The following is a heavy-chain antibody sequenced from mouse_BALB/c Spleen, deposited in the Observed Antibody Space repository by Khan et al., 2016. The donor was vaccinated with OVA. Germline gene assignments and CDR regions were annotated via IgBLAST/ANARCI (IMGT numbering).Heavy chain of an antibody. CDR3: VRDGAYHRNDGWFAY. CDR2: INPSNGYT. Sequence: QVQLQQSGAELARPGASVKMSCKASGYTFTSYTIHWIKERPGQGLEWIGYINPSNGYTNYNQKFKDKATLTTDKSSTTAYLQLSSLPSDDPAVYSCVRDGAYHRNDGWFAYWGQGTLVTVSA. V-gene: IGHV1-4*01. CDR1: GYTFTSYT. D-gene: IGHD2-14*01. J-gene: IGHJ3*01.